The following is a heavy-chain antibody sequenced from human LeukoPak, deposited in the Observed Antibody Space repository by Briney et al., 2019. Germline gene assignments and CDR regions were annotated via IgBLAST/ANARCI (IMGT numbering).Heavy chain of an antibody. D-gene: IGHD6-13*01. V-gene: IGHV3-9*01. CDR3: AKDTSIAAIGTIDY. Sequence: GGSLRLSCAAPGFTFDDYAMHWVRQAPGKGLEWVSGISWNSDSIGYADSVKGRFTISRDNAKNSLYLLMNSLRAEDTALYYCAKDTSIAAIGTIDYWGQGTLVTVSS. CDR1: GFTFDDYA. J-gene: IGHJ4*02. CDR2: ISWNSDSI.